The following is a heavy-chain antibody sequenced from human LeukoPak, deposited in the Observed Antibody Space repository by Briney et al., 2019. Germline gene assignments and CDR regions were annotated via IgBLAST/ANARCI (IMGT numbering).Heavy chain of an antibody. V-gene: IGHV3-23*01. CDR2: IGAVATTT. CDR3: AHRGNYFDD. D-gene: IGHD3-16*01. J-gene: IGHJ4*02. Sequence: GGSLRLSCAASGFIFSSYAMSWVRQAPGKGLEWVSTIGAVATTTYYADFVKGRFTISRDNSKNTLYLQLNSLRADDTAVYYCAHRGNYFDDWGQGTLVTVSS. CDR1: GFIFSSYA.